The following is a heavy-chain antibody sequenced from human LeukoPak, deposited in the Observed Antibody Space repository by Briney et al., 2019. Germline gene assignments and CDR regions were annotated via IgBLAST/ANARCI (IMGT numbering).Heavy chain of an antibody. Sequence: GGSLRLSCAASGFTFSSYSMNWVRQAPGKGLEWVSSISSSSSYIYYADSVKGRFTISRDNAKNSLYLQMNSLRAEDTAVYYCARARDTGYSSSWYEGKFDPWGQGTLVTVSS. CDR2: ISSSSSYI. D-gene: IGHD6-13*01. J-gene: IGHJ5*02. CDR3: ARARDTGYSSSWYEGKFDP. V-gene: IGHV3-21*01. CDR1: GFTFSSYS.